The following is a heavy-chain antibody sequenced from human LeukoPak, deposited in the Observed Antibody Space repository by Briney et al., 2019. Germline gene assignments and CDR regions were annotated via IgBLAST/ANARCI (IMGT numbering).Heavy chain of an antibody. CDR2: ISGAGGTT. CDR1: GFTFSNFA. CDR3: ARSRTDWNDVAHFDY. Sequence: PGGSLRLSCAASGFTFSNFAMSWVRRAPGKGLEWVSIISGAGGTTDYSDSVKGRFTISSDSSKNTLYLQMNSLRAEDTAVYYCARSRTDWNDVAHFDYWGQGTLVTVSS. V-gene: IGHV3-23*01. D-gene: IGHD1-1*01. J-gene: IGHJ4*02.